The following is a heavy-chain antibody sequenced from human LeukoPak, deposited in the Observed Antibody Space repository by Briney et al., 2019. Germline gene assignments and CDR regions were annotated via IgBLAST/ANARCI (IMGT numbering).Heavy chain of an antibody. CDR1: GYSFTSYW. CDR3: ARSIAARPDYYYYYGMDV. CDR2: IYPGDSDT. V-gene: IGHV5-51*01. J-gene: IGHJ6*02. D-gene: IGHD6-6*01. Sequence: GESLKISCKGSGYSFTSYWIGWVRLMPGKGLEWMGIIYPGDSDTRYSPSFQGQVTISADKSISTAYLQWSSLKASDTAMYYCARSIAARPDYYYYYGMDVWGQGTTVTVSS.